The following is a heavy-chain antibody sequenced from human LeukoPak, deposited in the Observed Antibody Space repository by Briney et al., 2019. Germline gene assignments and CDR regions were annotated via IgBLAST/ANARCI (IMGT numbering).Heavy chain of an antibody. CDR2: IYYSGST. Sequence: SETLSLTCTVSGGSISSSSYYWGWIRQPPGKGLEWIGSIYYSGSTYYNPSLKSRVTISVDTSKNQFSLKLSSVTAADTAVYYCAREKSWGYVDYWGQGTLVTVSS. D-gene: IGHD3-16*01. J-gene: IGHJ4*02. V-gene: IGHV4-39*02. CDR1: GGSISSSSYY. CDR3: AREKSWGYVDY.